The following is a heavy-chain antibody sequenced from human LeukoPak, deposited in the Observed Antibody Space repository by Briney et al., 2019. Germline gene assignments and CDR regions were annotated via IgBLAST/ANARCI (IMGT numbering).Heavy chain of an antibody. D-gene: IGHD3-10*01. J-gene: IGHJ4*02. V-gene: IGHV3-20*04. CDR2: ITWNGGST. CDR1: GFTFDDYG. CDR3: AKVAKYYYGSETYYFFEH. Sequence: GGSVRLSCAASGFTFDDYGMSWVRQAPGKGLEWVSGITWNGGSTGYADSVKGRFTISRDNAKNSLYLQMNSLRVEDTAVYYCAKVAKYYYGSETYYFFEHWGQGTPVTASS.